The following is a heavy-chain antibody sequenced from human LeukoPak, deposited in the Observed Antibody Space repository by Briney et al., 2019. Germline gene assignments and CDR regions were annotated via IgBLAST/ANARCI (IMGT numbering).Heavy chain of an antibody. J-gene: IGHJ4*02. V-gene: IGHV3-23*01. CDR1: GFTFSSYA. CDR3: AKGDYYDILTGYSPRGNY. Sequence: PGGSLRLSCAASGFTFSSYAMSWVRQAPGKGLEWVSAISGSGGSTYYADSVKGRFTISRDNSKNTLYLQMNSLRAEDTAVYYCAKGDYYDILTGYSPRGNYWGQGTLVTVSS. CDR2: ISGSGGST. D-gene: IGHD3-9*01.